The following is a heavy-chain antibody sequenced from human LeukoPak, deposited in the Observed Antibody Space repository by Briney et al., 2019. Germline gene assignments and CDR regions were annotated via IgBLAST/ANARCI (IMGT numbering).Heavy chain of an antibody. CDR2: INHSGST. V-gene: IGHV4-34*01. CDR3: ARGDRTYGGFDY. Sequence: PSGTLSLTCAVYGGSFSGYYWSWIRQPPGKGLEWIGEINHSGSTNYNPSLKSRVTISVDTSKNQFSLKLSSVTAADTAVYYCARGDRTYGGFDYWGQGTLVTVSP. D-gene: IGHD4-17*01. CDR1: GGSFSGYY. J-gene: IGHJ4*02.